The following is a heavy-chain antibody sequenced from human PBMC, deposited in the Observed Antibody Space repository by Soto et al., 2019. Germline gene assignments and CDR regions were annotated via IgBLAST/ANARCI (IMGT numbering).Heavy chain of an antibody. Sequence: GGSLRLSCAASGFTFSTYAMSWVRQAPGKGLEWVSCISGSGDNTHYADSVKGRFTISRDTSKNTLYLQMKSLRTEDTAVYYCVRVSSEKRAFDYWGQGTLVTVSS. V-gene: IGHV3-23*01. J-gene: IGHJ4*02. D-gene: IGHD3-16*01. CDR2: ISGSGDNT. CDR1: GFTFSTYA. CDR3: VRVSSEKRAFDY.